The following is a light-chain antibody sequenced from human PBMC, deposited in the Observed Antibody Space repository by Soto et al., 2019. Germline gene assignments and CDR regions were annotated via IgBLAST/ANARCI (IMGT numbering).Light chain of an antibody. V-gene: IGKV3-20*01. J-gene: IGKJ1*01. CDR3: QQYGSSPQA. CDR2: GAS. Sequence: ESVLTQSPGTLSLSPGERATLSCRASQSVGSRYLAWYQQRPGQAPRLLVYGASNRATGIPDRFSGSGSGTDFTLTISRLEPEDFAVYYCQQYGSSPQAFGQGTKVEIK. CDR1: QSVGSRY.